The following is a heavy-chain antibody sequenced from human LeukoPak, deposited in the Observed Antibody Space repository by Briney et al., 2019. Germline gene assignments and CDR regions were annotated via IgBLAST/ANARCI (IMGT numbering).Heavy chain of an antibody. CDR1: GGTFSRYA. D-gene: IGHD6-6*01. CDR2: IIPIFGTA. V-gene: IGHV1-69*05. CDR3: ASSDSSSLYY. Sequence: ASVKVSYKPSGGTFSRYAISWVRQAPGQGLEWMGGIIPIFGTANYAQKFQGRVTITTDESTSTAYMELSSLRYEDTAVYYCASSDSSSLYYWGEGTLVTVSS. J-gene: IGHJ4*02.